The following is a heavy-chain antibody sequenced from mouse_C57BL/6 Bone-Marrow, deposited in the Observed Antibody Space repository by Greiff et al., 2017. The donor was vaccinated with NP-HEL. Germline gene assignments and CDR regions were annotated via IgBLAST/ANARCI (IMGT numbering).Heavy chain of an antibody. CDR3: ARGGIYGNCWYFDV. CDR2: ISYDGSN. J-gene: IGHJ1*03. V-gene: IGHV3-6*01. D-gene: IGHD2-1*01. Sequence: ESGPGLVKPSQSLSLTCSVTGYSITSGYYWNWIRQFPGNKLEWMGYISYDGSNNYNPSLKNRISITRDTSKNQFFLKLNSVTTEDTATYNCARGGIYGNCWYFDVWGTGTTITVSS. CDR1: GYSITSGYY.